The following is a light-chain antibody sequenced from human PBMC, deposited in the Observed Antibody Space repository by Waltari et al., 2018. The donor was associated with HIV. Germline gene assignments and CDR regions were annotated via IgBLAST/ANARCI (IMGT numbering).Light chain of an antibody. J-gene: IGLJ2*01. V-gene: IGLV2-8*01. CDR2: EVS. CDR1: SSDVGGYSY. Sequence: QSALAQPPSASVSPRQSVTIPCTGTSSDVGGYSYVPWYQQHPGKAPKLMIYEVSKRPSGVPDRFSGSKSGNAASLTVSGLQAEDEADYYCSSYAGSNNVIFGGGTKLTVL. CDR3: SSYAGSNNVI.